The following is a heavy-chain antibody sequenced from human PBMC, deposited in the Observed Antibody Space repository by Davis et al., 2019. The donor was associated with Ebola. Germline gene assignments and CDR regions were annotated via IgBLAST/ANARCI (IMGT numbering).Heavy chain of an antibody. J-gene: IGHJ4*02. CDR1: GYTFTSYG. D-gene: IGHD1-1*01. CDR2: INPHNGNT. V-gene: IGHV1-18*04. CDR3: ARAQFPTTSDH. Sequence: ASVKVSCKASGYTFTSYGITWVRHATGQGLEWMGWINPHNGNTNYAQNVQGRVTMTTDTSTSTAYMEVGSLRSDDTAVYYCARAQFPTTSDHWGQGTLVTVSS.